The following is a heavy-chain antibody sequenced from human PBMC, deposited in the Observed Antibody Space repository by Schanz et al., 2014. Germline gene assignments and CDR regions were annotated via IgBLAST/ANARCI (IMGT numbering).Heavy chain of an antibody. CDR1: GFTFSSYA. J-gene: IGHJ6*02. D-gene: IGHD2-15*01. Sequence: QVQLVESGGGVVQPGRSLRLSCAASGFTFSSYAMHWVRQAPGKGLEWVAVISYDGRNKYYADSVKGRFTISRDNSKNTLYLQMNSLRAEDTAVFYCAKGMGYCSGGTCYDYYYYGLDVWGQGTLVTVSS. CDR2: ISYDGRNK. CDR3: AKGMGYCSGGTCYDYYYYGLDV. V-gene: IGHV3-30-3*01.